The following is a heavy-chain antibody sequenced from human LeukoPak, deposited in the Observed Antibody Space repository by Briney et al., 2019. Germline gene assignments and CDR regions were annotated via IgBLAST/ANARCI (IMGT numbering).Heavy chain of an antibody. Sequence: SETLSLTCTVSGGSISSYYWSWIRQPPGKGLEWIGYICYSGSTNYNPSLKSRVTISVDTSKNQISLKLSSVTAADTAVYYCARDSSVPAAMYTYYYYSGMDVWGQGTTVTASS. J-gene: IGHJ6*02. V-gene: IGHV4-59*01. CDR2: ICYSGST. D-gene: IGHD2-2*01. CDR3: ARDSSVPAAMYTYYYYSGMDV. CDR1: GGSISSYY.